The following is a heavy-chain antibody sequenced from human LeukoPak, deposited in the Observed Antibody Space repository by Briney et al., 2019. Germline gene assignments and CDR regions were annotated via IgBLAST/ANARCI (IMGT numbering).Heavy chain of an antibody. D-gene: IGHD6-19*01. J-gene: IGHJ4*02. CDR2: VTGSGGST. CDR3: AKSRGSSGWYSSSIDY. Sequence: GGSLRLSCAASGFSFNSYAVSWVRQAPGKGLEWVSTVTGSGGSTYSADSVKGRFTISRDNSKNTLYLQMNSLRAEDTAVYYCAKSRGSSGWYSSSIDYWGQGTLVTVSS. CDR1: GFSFNSYA. V-gene: IGHV3-23*01.